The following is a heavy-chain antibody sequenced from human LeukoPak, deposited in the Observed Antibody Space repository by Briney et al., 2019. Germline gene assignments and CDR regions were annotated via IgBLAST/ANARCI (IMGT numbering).Heavy chain of an antibody. CDR1: GGSISTSTYY. D-gene: IGHD3-22*01. CDR2: VYYSGST. CDR3: ASQGDSGGYYRGYDP. Sequence: PSETLSLTCSVSGGSISTSTYYWASIRQPPGKGLEWIRCVYYSGSTYHNPSLKSRVSISVDTSKNQFSLKLTSVTAADTAVYFCASQGDSGGYYRGYDPWGQGTLVTVSS. V-gene: IGHV4-39*01. J-gene: IGHJ5*02.